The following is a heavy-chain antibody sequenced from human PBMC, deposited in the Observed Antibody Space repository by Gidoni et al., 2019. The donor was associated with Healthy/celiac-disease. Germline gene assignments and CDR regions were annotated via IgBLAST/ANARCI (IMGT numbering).Heavy chain of an antibody. Sequence: QVQLQESGPGLVKSSETLSLTCTVSGGPISSYYWNWIRQPPGKGPEWIGYIYYTGSSNHNPSLKSRVTISVDTSKNQFSLNLSSVTAADTAVYYCARLLGRYGVLYAMDVWGQGTTVTVSS. CDR3: ARLLGRYGVLYAMDV. CDR1: GGPISSYY. V-gene: IGHV4-59*08. D-gene: IGHD2-15*01. CDR2: IYYTGSS. J-gene: IGHJ6*02.